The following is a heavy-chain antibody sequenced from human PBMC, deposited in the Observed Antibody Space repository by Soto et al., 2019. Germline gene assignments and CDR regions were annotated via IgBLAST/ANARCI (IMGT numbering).Heavy chain of an antibody. J-gene: IGHJ4*02. Sequence: SVKVSCKASGFTFTSSAVQWVRQARGQRLEWIGWIVVGSGNTNYAQKFQERVTITRDMSTSTAYMELSSLRSEDTAVYYCAALPPPYYYDSSGYSPDYWGQGTLVTVSS. CDR2: IVVGSGNT. V-gene: IGHV1-58*01. D-gene: IGHD3-22*01. CDR3: AALPPPYYYDSSGYSPDY. CDR1: GFTFTSSA.